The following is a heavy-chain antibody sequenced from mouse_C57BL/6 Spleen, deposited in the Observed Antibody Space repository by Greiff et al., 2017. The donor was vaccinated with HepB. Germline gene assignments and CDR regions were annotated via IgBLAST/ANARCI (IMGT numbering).Heavy chain of an antibody. CDR1: GYTFTDYY. V-gene: IGHV1-76*01. J-gene: IGHJ2*01. CDR2: IYPGSGNT. D-gene: IGHD2-3*01. CDR3: AREAYDGYFLNGFDY. Sequence: VQLQQSGAELVRPGASVKLSCKASGYTFTDYYINWVKQRPGQGLEWIARIYPGSGNTYYNEKFKGKATLTAEKSSSTAYMQLSSLTSEDSAVYFCAREAYDGYFLNGFDYWGQGTTLTVSS.